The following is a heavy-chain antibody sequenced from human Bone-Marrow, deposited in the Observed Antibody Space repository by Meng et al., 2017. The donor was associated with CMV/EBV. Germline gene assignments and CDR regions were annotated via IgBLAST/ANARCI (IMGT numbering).Heavy chain of an antibody. V-gene: IGHV2-5*02. CDR1: GFSLNSNGMG. CDR2: IYWDGDK. J-gene: IGHJ4*02. CDR3: AHRPTEGLFDY. Sequence: TWKESGPYPQKPTQTLTRTCPFSGFSLNSNGMGVGWIRQPPGKALEWLALIYWDGDKRYSPSLKSRLTITKDTSNNQVVLTMTNMGPVDTATYFCAHRPTEGLFDYWGQGTLVTVSS.